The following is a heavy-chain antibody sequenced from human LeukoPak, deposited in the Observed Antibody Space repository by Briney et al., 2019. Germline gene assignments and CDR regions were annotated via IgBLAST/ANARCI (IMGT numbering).Heavy chain of an antibody. J-gene: IGHJ4*02. Sequence: GGSLRLSCEASGFTVSSNDMSWVRQAPGKGLEWVANIKQDGSEEYYVDSVKGRFTISRDNAKNSLYLQMNSLRAEDTAVYYCARELGYCSGGSCYHFDYWGQGTLVTVSS. CDR2: IKQDGSEE. V-gene: IGHV3-7*01. D-gene: IGHD2-15*01. CDR3: ARELGYCSGGSCYHFDY. CDR1: GFTVSSND.